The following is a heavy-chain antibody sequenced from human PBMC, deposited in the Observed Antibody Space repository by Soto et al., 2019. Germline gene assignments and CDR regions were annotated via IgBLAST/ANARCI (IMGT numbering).Heavy chain of an antibody. Sequence: GGSLRVSCAASGFSFSTYTMNWVRQAPGKGLEWVSSISSSSAYIYYTDSVKGRFTISRDDAKNSLYLQMNSLRAEDMAVYYCARGQNWLDPWGQGTLVTVSS. V-gene: IGHV3-21*01. CDR2: ISSSSAYI. CDR3: ARGQNWLDP. CDR1: GFSFSTYT. J-gene: IGHJ5*02.